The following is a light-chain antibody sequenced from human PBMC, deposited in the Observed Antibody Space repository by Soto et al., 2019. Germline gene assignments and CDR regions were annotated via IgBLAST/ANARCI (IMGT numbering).Light chain of an antibody. CDR2: EVS. Sequence: QSALTQPASVSGSPGQSITISCTGTSSDVGGYNYVSWYQQHPGKAPKLMIYEVSNRPSGVSNRFSGSKSGNTASLTISGLQAEDEADYYCSSYTSSSIDDVLVTGTKVTVL. V-gene: IGLV2-14*01. J-gene: IGLJ1*01. CDR3: SSYTSSSIDDV. CDR1: SSDVGGYNY.